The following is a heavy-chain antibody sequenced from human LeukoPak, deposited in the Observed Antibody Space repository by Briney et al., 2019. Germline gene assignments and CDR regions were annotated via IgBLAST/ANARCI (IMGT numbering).Heavy chain of an antibody. CDR2: IIPILGIA. V-gene: IGHV1-69*04. D-gene: IGHD2-15*01. CDR3: ARDLRQSGYCSGGSCYGDY. CDR1: GGTFSSYA. Sequence: GSSVKVSCKASGGTFSSYAISWVRQAPGQGLEWMGRIIPILGIANYAQKFQGRVTITADKSTSTAYMELSSLRSEDTAVYYCARDLRQSGYCSGGSCYGDYWGQGTLVTVSS. J-gene: IGHJ4*02.